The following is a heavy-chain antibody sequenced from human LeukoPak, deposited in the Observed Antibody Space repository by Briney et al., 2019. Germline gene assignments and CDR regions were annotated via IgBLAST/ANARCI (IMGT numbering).Heavy chain of an antibody. D-gene: IGHD6-19*01. CDR2: ISGSGGST. Sequence: TGGSLRLSCAASGFTFSSYAMSWVRQAPGKGLEWVSAISGSGGSTYYADSVKGRFTISRDNSKNTLYLQMNSLRAEDTAVYYCARADSSGWYRGDAFDIWGQGTMVTVSS. V-gene: IGHV3-23*01. CDR1: GFTFSSYA. CDR3: ARADSSGWYRGDAFDI. J-gene: IGHJ3*02.